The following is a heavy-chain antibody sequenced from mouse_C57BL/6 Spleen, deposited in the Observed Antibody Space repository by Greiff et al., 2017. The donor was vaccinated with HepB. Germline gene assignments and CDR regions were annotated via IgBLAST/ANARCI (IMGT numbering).Heavy chain of an antibody. CDR2: ISYDGSN. CDR1: GYSITSGYS. Sequence: DVKLQESGPGLVKPSQSLSLTCSVTGYSITSGYSWTWIRHFPGNKLEWMGYISYDGSNNYNPSLKNRISITRDTSKNQFFLKLNSVTTEDTATYYCARDGDGYYEAWFAYWGQGTLVTVSA. CDR3: ARDGDGYYEAWFAY. J-gene: IGHJ3*01. V-gene: IGHV3-6*01. D-gene: IGHD2-3*01.